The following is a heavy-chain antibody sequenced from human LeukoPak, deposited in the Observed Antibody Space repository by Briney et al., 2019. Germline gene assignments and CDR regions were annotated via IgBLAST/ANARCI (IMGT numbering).Heavy chain of an antibody. V-gene: IGHV1-18*01. D-gene: IGHD2/OR15-2a*01. CDR2: ISTYNGNT. CDR3: ARGEYAEYFQH. CDR1: GYTFTTYG. Sequence: ASVKVSCKASGYTFTTYGITWVRQAPGQGLEWMGWISTYNGNTNYAQKLQGRVTMTTDTSTSTAYMELRSLRSDDTAVYYCARGEYAEYFQHWGQGTLVTVSS. J-gene: IGHJ1*01.